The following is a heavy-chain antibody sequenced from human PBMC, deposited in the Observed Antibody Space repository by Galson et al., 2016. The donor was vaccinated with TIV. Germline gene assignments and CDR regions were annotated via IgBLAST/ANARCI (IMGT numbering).Heavy chain of an antibody. V-gene: IGHV3-66*02. CDR3: TRERRYCGNNCYLYYYYGMDV. CDR2: ISAGGTT. Sequence: SLRLSCAASGFTVSDNFMTWVRQAPGRGLEWVSLISAGGTTSYADSVQGRLTVSRDGSENTLYLQMSSLRPEDTADYYCTRERRYCGNNCYLYYYYGMDVWGQGTTVTVS. CDR1: GFTVSDNF. D-gene: IGHD2-21*02. J-gene: IGHJ6*02.